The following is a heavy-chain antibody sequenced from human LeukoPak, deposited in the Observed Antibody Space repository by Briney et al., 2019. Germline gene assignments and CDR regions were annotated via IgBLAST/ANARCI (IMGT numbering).Heavy chain of an antibody. CDR2: IYTSGST. D-gene: IGHD5-12*01. CDR1: GGSISSYY. V-gene: IGHV4-4*09. Sequence: SETLSLTCTVSGGSISSYYWSRIRQPPGKGLEWIGYIYTSGSTNYNPSLKSRVTISVDTSKNQFSLKLSSVTAADTAVYYCARHSGGYDIDYWGQGTLVTVSS. J-gene: IGHJ4*02. CDR3: ARHSGGYDIDY.